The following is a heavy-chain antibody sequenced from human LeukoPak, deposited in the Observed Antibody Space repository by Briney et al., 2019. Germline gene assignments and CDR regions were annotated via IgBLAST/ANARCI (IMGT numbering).Heavy chain of an antibody. Sequence: SETLSLTCAVSGGSFSGYYWSWIRQPPGKGLEWIGEINHSGSTNYNPSLKSRVTISVDTSKNQFSLKLSSVTAADTAVYYCARVPTIFGVDMYYFDFWGQGNLVTVSS. CDR2: INHSGST. V-gene: IGHV4-34*01. J-gene: IGHJ4*02. CDR1: GGSFSGYY. CDR3: ARVPTIFGVDMYYFDF. D-gene: IGHD3-3*01.